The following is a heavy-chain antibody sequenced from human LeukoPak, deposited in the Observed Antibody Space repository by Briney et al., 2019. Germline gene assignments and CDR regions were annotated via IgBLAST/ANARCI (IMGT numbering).Heavy chain of an antibody. D-gene: IGHD6-19*01. J-gene: IGHJ6*02. CDR1: GFTFSSYA. CDR3: AKGNRIAVAGTYYYYYGMDV. CDR2: ISGSGGST. V-gene: IGHV3-23*01. Sequence: PGGSLRLSCAASGFTFSSYAMSWVRQAPGKGLEWVSAISGSGGSTYYADSVKGRFTISRDNSKNTLYLQMNGLRAEDTAVYYCAKGNRIAVAGTYYYYYGMDVWGQGTTVTVSS.